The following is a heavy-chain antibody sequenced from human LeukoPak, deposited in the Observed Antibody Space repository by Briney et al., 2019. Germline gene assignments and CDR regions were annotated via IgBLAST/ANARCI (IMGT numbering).Heavy chain of an antibody. CDR1: GGPISSYY. CDR2: IYTSRST. CDR3: ARDRTAVTYNWFDP. D-gene: IGHD4-17*01. J-gene: IGHJ5*02. Sequence: SETLSLTCTVSGGPISSYYWSWIRQPAGKGLEWIGRIYTSRSTNYNPSLKSRVTMSVDTSKNQFSLKLSSMTAADTAVYYCARDRTAVTYNWFDPWGQGTLVTVSS. V-gene: IGHV4-4*07.